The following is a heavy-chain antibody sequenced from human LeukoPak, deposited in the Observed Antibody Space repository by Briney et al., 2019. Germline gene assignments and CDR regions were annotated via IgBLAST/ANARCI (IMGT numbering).Heavy chain of an antibody. CDR1: GGTFSSYA. CDR2: IIPIFGTA. D-gene: IGHD3-10*01. Sequence: ASVKVSCKASGGTFSSYAINWVRQAPGQGLEWMGGIIPIFGTANYAQKFQGRVTITADKSTSTAYMELSSLRSEDTAVYYCARETYYGSGSYYKDAFDIWGQGTMVTVSS. CDR3: ARETYYGSGSYYKDAFDI. J-gene: IGHJ3*02. V-gene: IGHV1-69*06.